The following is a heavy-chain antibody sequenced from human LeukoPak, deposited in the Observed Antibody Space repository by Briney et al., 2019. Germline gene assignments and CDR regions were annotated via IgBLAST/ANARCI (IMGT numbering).Heavy chain of an antibody. V-gene: IGHV1-46*01. D-gene: IGHD4-17*01. CDR1: GYTFTSYY. CDR3: ARGGVTTVTTLLLRHWFDP. CDR2: INPSGGST. J-gene: IGHJ5*02. Sequence: ASVKVSCKASGYTFTSYYMHWVRQAPGQGLEWMGIINPSGGSTSYAQEFQGRVTMTRDTSTSTVYMELSSLRSEDTAVYYCARGGVTTVTTLLLRHWFDPWGRGTLVTVSS.